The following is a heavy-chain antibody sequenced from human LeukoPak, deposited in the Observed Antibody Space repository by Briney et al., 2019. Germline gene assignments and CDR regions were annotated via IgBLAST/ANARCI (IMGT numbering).Heavy chain of an antibody. CDR2: IYYSGST. Sequence: SETLSLTCTASGGSISSSSYYWGWIRQPPGKGLEWIGGIYYSGSTYYNPSLKSRVTISVDTSKNQFSLKLSSVTAADTAVYYCARLGYYDSSGYYYALDYWGQGTLVTVSS. V-gene: IGHV4-39*01. D-gene: IGHD3-22*01. CDR3: ARLGYYDSSGYYYALDY. J-gene: IGHJ4*02. CDR1: GGSISSSSYY.